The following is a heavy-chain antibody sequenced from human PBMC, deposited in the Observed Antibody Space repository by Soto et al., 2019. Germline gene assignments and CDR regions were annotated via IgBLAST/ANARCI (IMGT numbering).Heavy chain of an antibody. Sequence: QVQLQESGPGLVKPSETLSLTCTVSGGSISSYHWSWIRQSPGKGLEWIGYTSNSAPTIYNPSLKCRVTSSADTSKNQFSLRLSSATAADTAVYFCARLFRDGYNAVEYWGQGALVTVSS. CDR1: GGSISSYH. CDR3: ARLFRDGYNAVEY. V-gene: IGHV4-59*08. D-gene: IGHD5-12*01. J-gene: IGHJ4*02. CDR2: TSNSAPT.